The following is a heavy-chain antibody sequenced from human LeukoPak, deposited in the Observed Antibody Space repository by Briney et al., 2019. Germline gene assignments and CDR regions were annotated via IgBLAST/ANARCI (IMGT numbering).Heavy chain of an antibody. CDR3: AKDLKEYSSSWTYYFDY. V-gene: IGHV3-23*01. Sequence: PGGSLRLSCAASGFTFSSYAMSWVRQAPGKGLEWVSAISGSGGSTYYADSVKGRFTISRDNSKNTMYLQMNSLRAEDTAVYYCAKDLKEYSSSWTYYFDYWGQGTLVTVSS. CDR1: GFTFSSYA. J-gene: IGHJ4*02. D-gene: IGHD6-13*01. CDR2: ISGSGGST.